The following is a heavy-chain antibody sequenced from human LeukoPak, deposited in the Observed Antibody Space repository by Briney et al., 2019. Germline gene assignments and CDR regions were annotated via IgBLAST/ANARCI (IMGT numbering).Heavy chain of an antibody. CDR2: IYGGDIT. J-gene: IGHJ3*02. Sequence: SGGSLRLSCAASGFTVSSKYISWVRQAPGKGLEWVSVIYGGDITYYADSLKGRFTISRDNSKNTLYLQMNSLRAEDTAVYYCAKANTMIVTLAAFDIWGQGTMVTVSS. V-gene: IGHV3-53*01. CDR1: GFTVSSKY. CDR3: AKANTMIVTLAAFDI. D-gene: IGHD3-22*01.